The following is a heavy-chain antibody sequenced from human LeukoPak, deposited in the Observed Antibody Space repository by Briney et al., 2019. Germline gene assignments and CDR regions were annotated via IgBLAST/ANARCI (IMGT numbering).Heavy chain of an antibody. D-gene: IGHD6-25*01. J-gene: IGHJ6*03. V-gene: IGHV3-21*01. CDR1: GFTFSSYS. CDR3: ARERSAGAYYYYYYMDV. Sequence: KSGGSLRLSCAASGFTFSSYSMNWVRQAPGKGLEWVSSISSSSSYIYYADSVKGRFTISRDNAKNSLYLQMNSLRAEDTAVYYCARERSAGAYYYYYYMDVWGKGTTVTVSS. CDR2: ISSSSSYI.